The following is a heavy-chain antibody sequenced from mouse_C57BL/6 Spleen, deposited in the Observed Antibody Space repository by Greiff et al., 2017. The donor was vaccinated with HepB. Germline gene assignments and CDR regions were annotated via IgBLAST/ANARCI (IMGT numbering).Heavy chain of an antibody. Sequence: QVQLKQPGAELVKPGASVKLSCKASGYTFTSYWMHWVKQRPGQGLEWIGMIHPNSGSTNYNEKFKSKATLTVDKSSSTAYMQLSSLTSEDSAVYYCAREGIYDGYRYFDVWGTGTTVTVSS. D-gene: IGHD2-3*01. CDR3: AREGIYDGYRYFDV. CDR1: GYTFTSYW. CDR2: IHPNSGST. V-gene: IGHV1-64*01. J-gene: IGHJ1*03.